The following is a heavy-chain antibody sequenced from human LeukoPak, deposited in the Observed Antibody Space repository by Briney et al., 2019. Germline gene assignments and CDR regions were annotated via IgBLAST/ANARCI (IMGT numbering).Heavy chain of an antibody. D-gene: IGHD1-7*01. CDR2: IYYSGST. V-gene: IGHV4-59*01. CDR1: GGSISSYY. CDR3: ARVGGTTGIYVLRAFDI. Sequence: SETLSLTCTVSGGSISSYYWSWIRQPPGKGLEWIGYIYYSGSTNYNPSLKSRATVSVDTSKNQFSLKLSSVTAADTAVYYCARVGGTTGIYVLRAFDIWGQGTMVTVSS. J-gene: IGHJ3*02.